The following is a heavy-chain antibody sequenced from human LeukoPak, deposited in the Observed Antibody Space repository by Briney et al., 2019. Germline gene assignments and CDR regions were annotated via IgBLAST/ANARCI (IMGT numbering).Heavy chain of an antibody. D-gene: IGHD2-2*02. CDR3: AKSRSSSSSCYNY. CDR2: ISGSDDST. V-gene: IGHV3-23*01. J-gene: IGHJ4*02. CDR1: GFTFSSYA. Sequence: PGGSLRLSCAASGFTFSSYAMNWVRQAPGKGLEWVSDISGSDDSTFYADSVKGRFTISRDNSKNTLFLQMNSLRAEDTAVYYCAKSRSSSSSCYNYWGQGTLVTVSS.